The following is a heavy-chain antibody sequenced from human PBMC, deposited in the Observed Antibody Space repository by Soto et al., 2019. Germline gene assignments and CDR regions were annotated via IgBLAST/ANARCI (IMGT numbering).Heavy chain of an antibody. V-gene: IGHV4-59*12. D-gene: IGHD6-13*01. CDR1: GGSISSYY. CDR3: ALGQRQLATIHFDY. J-gene: IGHJ4*02. Sequence: SETLSLTCTVSGGSISSYYWSWIRQPPGKGLEWIGYIYYSGSTNYNPSLKSRVTISVDTSKNQFSLKLSSVTAADTAVYYCALGQRQLATIHFDYWGQGTLVTVSS. CDR2: IYYSGST.